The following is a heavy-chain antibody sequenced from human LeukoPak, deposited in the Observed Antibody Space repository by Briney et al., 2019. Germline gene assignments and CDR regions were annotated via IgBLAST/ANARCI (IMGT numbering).Heavy chain of an antibody. V-gene: IGHV1-2*02. CDR2: INPNSGGT. CDR3: ARALSYMQQLAEYFQH. D-gene: IGHD6-13*01. Sequence: ASVEVSCKASGYTFTGYYMHWVRQAPGQGLEWMGWINPNSGGTNYAQKFQGRVTMTRDTSISTAYMEPSRLRSDDTAVYYCARALSYMQQLAEYFQHWGQGTLVTVSS. CDR1: GYTFTGYY. J-gene: IGHJ1*01.